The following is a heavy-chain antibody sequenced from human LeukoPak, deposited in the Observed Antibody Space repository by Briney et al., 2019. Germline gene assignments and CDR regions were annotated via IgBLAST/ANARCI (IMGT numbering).Heavy chain of an antibody. CDR3: ARAITESIAVAGTLDY. CDR2: INSDGSST. Sequence: GGSLRLSCAASGFTFSSYWMHWVRQAPGKGLVWVSLINSDGSSTTYADFVKGRFTISRDNAKNTLDLQMNSLRAEDSAVYYCARAITESIAVAGTLDYWGQGTLVTVSS. V-gene: IGHV3-74*01. CDR1: GFTFSSYW. D-gene: IGHD6-19*01. J-gene: IGHJ4*02.